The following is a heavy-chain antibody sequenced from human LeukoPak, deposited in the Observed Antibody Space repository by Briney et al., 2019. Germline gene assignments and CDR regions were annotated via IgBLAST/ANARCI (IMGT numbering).Heavy chain of an antibody. CDR2: IWYDGSNK. J-gene: IGHJ4*02. CDR1: GFTFSSYG. D-gene: IGHD3-3*01. Sequence: GRSLRLSCAASGFTFSSYGMHWVRQAPGKGLEWVAVIWYDGSNKYYADSVKGRFTISRDNSKNTLYLQMNSLRAEDTAVYYCARDRVIFGVVNTYYLDYWGQGTLVTVSS. CDR3: ARDRVIFGVVNTYYLDY. V-gene: IGHV3-33*01.